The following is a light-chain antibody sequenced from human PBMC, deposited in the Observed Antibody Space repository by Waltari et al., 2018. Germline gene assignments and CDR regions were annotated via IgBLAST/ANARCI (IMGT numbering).Light chain of an antibody. CDR2: EGS. V-gene: IGLV2-23*01. J-gene: IGLJ2*01. CDR1: RLDVGSYNL. CDR3: CSYAGSSTLV. Sequence: QSALTQPASVSGPPGQSIPISCTGTRLDVGSYNLASWYQQHPGKAPKLMIYEGSKRPSGVSNRFSGSKSGNTASLTISGLQAEDEADYYCCSYAGSSTLVFGGGTKLTVL.